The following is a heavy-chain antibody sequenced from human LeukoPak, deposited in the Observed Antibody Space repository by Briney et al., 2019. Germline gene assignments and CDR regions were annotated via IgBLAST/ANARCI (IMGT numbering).Heavy chain of an antibody. CDR3: ASLSKENWFDP. V-gene: IGHV3-23*01. CDR1: GFTFSSYA. Sequence: GGSLRLSCAASGFTFSSYAMSWVRQAPGKGLEWVSAISGSGGSTYYADSVKGRFTISRDNPKNSLYLQMNSLRAEDTAVYYCASLSKENWFDPWGQGTLVTVSS. CDR2: ISGSGGST. D-gene: IGHD4-11*01. J-gene: IGHJ5*02.